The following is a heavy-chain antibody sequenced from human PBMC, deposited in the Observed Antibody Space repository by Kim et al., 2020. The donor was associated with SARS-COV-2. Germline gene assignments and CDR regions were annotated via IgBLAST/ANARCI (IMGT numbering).Heavy chain of an antibody. CDR1: GGSISSYY. CDR2: IYYSGST. D-gene: IGHD3-10*01. Sequence: SETLSLTCTVSGGSISSYYWSWIRQSPGKGLEWIGYIYYSGSTNYNPSLKSRVTISVDTSKNQFSLKLSSVTAADTAVYYCARDSEFGPNWFDPWGQGTLVTVSS. V-gene: IGHV4-59*13. CDR3: ARDSEFGPNWFDP. J-gene: IGHJ5*02.